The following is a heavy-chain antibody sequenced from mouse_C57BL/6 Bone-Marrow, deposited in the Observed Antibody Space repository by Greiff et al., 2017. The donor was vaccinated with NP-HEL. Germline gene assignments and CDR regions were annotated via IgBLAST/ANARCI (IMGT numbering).Heavy chain of an antibody. V-gene: IGHV1-67*01. CDR2: ISTYYGDA. J-gene: IGHJ4*01. CDR3: ARGGTRDLSYAMDY. D-gene: IGHD3-3*01. CDR1: GYTLTDYA. Sequence: VHLVESGPELVRPGVSVKISCKGSGYTLTDYAMHWVKQSHAKSLEWIGVISTYYGDASYNQKFKDKATMTVDKSSSTAYMELARLTSEDSAVYYCARGGTRDLSYAMDYWGQGTSVTVSS.